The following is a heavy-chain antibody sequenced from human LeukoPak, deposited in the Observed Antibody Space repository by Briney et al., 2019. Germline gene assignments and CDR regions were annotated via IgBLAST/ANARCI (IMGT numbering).Heavy chain of an antibody. CDR2: INPNSGGT. J-gene: IGHJ6*02. CDR3: ARDQGSYYGVDV. V-gene: IGHV1-2*02. Sequence: ASVKVSCKASGYTFTGYYMHWVRQAPGQGLEWMGWINPNSGGTNYAQKFQGRVTMTRDTSISTAYMELSRLRSDDTAVYYCARDQGSYYGVDVWGQGTTVTVSS. CDR1: GYTFTGYY.